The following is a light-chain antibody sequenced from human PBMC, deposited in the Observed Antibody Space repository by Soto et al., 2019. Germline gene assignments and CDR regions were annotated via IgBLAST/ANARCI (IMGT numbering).Light chain of an antibody. J-gene: IGKJ1*01. CDR1: QSVDIN. CDR3: QQYGSSPKT. V-gene: IGKV3-15*01. Sequence: EIVLPQSPATLSVSPGERVTLSCRASQSVDINLAWYQPKPGQAPRLIIYGASTKATDMPGRFSGRGSGTECTLTISSLQSEDVAVYYCQQYGSSPKTLGQGTKVDIK. CDR2: GAS.